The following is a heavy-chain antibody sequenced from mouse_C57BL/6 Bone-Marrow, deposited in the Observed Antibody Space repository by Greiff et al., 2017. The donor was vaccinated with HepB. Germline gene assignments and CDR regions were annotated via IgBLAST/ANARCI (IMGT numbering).Heavy chain of an antibody. J-gene: IGHJ2*01. V-gene: IGHV1-69*01. Sequence: QVQLQQPGAELVMPGASVKLSCKASGYTFTSYLMHWVKQRPGQGLEWIGEIDPSDSYTNYNQKIKGKSTLTVDKSSSTAYMQLSSLTSEDSAVYYCARVPTVVADYWGQGTTLTVSS. CDR3: ARVPTVVADY. D-gene: IGHD1-1*01. CDR2: IDPSDSYT. CDR1: GYTFTSYL.